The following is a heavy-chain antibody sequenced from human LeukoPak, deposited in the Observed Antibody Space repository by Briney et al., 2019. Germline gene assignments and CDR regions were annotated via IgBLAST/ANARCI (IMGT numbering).Heavy chain of an antibody. CDR1: RFTFSSYG. Sequence: GGSLRLSCAASRFTFSSYGMHWVRQAPGKGLEWVAVISYDGSNKYYADSVKGRFTISRDNSKNTLYLQMNSLRAEDTAVYYCAKDLYYYDSSGYDFGLYYFYYWGQGTLVTVSS. D-gene: IGHD3-22*01. V-gene: IGHV3-30*18. CDR2: ISYDGSNK. J-gene: IGHJ4*02. CDR3: AKDLYYYDSSGYDFGLYYFYY.